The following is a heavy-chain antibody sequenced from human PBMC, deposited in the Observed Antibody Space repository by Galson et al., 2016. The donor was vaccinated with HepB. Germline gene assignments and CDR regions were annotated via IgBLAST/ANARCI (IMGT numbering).Heavy chain of an antibody. J-gene: IGHJ4*02. CDR2: IKRDGTE. V-gene: IGHV3-7*04. D-gene: IGHD4-17*01. CDR1: GFTFSNAW. CDR3: ARGPDYGDWVDFLDC. Sequence: SLRLSCAASGFTFSNAWMSWVRQAPGRGLEWVANIKRDGTENYVDSVKGRFTISRDNAKNSLYLQMNSLRAEDTAAYYCARGPDYGDWVDFLDCWGQGTLVTVSS.